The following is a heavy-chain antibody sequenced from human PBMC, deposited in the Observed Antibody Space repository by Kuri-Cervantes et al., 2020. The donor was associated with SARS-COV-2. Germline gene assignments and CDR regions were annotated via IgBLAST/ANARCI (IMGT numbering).Heavy chain of an antibody. CDR3: AKAGPADLRLLEWLLAAGDYYYYYGMDV. CDR1: GFTFDDYA. D-gene: IGHD3-3*01. CDR2: ISGDGINT. J-gene: IGHJ6*02. V-gene: IGHV3-43*02. Sequence: GESLKISCAASGFTFDDYAMHWVRQAPGKGLAWVSLISGDGINTYFADSVKGRFTISRDNSKNSLYLQMNSLRTEDTALYYCAKAGPADLRLLEWLLAAGDYYYYYGMDVWGQGTTVTVSS.